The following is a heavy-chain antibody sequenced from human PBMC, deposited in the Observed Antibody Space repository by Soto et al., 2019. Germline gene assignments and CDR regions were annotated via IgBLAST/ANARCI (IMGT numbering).Heavy chain of an antibody. CDR2: IYWHDDK. D-gene: IGHD3-16*01. CDR1: GFSLSTTGVG. J-gene: IGHJ4*02. CDR3: AHRGGATVGLYYFDY. V-gene: IGHV2-5*01. Sequence: SGPTLVNPTQPLTLTCTFSGFSLSTTGVGVSWIRQPPGKALEWLALIYWHDDKRHSPSLKSRLTITKDTSKNQVVLTMTNMDPVDTATYYCAHRGGATVGLYYFDYWGQGALVTVSS.